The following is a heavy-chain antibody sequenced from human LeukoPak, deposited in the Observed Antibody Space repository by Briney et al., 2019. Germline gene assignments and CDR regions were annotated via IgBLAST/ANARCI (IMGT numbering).Heavy chain of an antibody. J-gene: IGHJ6*03. Sequence: ASVKVSCKASGYTFTSYDVNWVRQAPGQGLEWMGWINPNSGGTNYAQKFQGRVTMTRDTSISTAYMELSRLRSDGTAMYYCARVLATQTYYYYMDVWGKGTTVTVSS. CDR3: ARVLATQTYYYYMDV. D-gene: IGHD5-12*01. V-gene: IGHV1-2*02. CDR1: GYTFTSYD. CDR2: INPNSGGT.